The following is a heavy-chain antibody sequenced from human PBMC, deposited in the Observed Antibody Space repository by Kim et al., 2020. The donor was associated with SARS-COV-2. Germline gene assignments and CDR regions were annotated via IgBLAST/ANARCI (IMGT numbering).Heavy chain of an antibody. D-gene: IGHD2-15*01. CDR3: APIYCVYSDFDH. J-gene: IGHJ4*02. CDR1: GGPSGQYY. Sequence: SETLSLTCAVYGGPSGQYYWSWIRQPPGKGLEWIAEVTHIGRTHYNPSLMSRATISIDMSKNQFSLTLRSVTAADTATDYCAPIYCVYSDFDHWGQGT. V-gene: IGHV4-34*01. CDR2: VTHIGRT.